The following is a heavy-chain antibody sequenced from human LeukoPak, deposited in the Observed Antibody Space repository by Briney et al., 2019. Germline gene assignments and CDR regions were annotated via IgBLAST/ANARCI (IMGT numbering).Heavy chain of an antibody. CDR1: GGSINNYY. V-gene: IGHV4-59*08. CDR2: VYNSGST. D-gene: IGHD3-10*01. J-gene: IGHJ3*02. CDR3: ARRHKVGAGDALDI. Sequence: SETLSFTCTVSGGSINNYYWTWIRQPPGKGLEWIGYVYNSGSTNYNPSLKSRVTISVDTSKNQFSLKLNSVTAADTAVYYCARRHKVGAGDALDIWGQGTMVTVSS.